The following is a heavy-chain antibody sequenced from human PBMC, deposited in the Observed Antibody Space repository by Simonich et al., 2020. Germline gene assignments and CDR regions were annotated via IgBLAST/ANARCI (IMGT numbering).Heavy chain of an antibody. CDR2: LNPNRAGT. V-gene: IGHV1-2*02. D-gene: IGHD3-10*01. J-gene: IGHJ4*02. CDR1: GYTFTGYY. CDR3: ARWPSIPASYGSGSYFDY. Sequence: QVQLVQSGAEVKKPGASVKVSCKASGYTFTGYYMHWVRQAPGQGREGQGRLNPNRAGTNYAQKFTGRVTMTRDTSISTAYMELSRLRSDDTAVYYCARWPSIPASYGSGSYFDYWGQGTLVTVSS.